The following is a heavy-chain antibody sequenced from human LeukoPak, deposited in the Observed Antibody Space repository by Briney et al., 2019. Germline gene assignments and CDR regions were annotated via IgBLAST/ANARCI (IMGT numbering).Heavy chain of an antibody. CDR3: ARDCSSTSCYASYYYGMDV. J-gene: IGHJ6*04. V-gene: IGHV3-21*01. CDR1: GFTFSSYA. D-gene: IGHD2-2*01. CDR2: ISSSSSYI. Sequence: GRSLRLSCAASGFTFSSYAMNWVRQAPGKGLEWVSSISSSSSYIYYADSVKGRFTISRDNAKNSLYLQMNSLRAEDTAVYYCARDCSSTSCYASYYYGMDVWGKGTTVTVSS.